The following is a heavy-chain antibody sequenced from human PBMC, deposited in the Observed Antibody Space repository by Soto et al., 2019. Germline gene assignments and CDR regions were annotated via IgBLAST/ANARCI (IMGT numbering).Heavy chain of an antibody. CDR2: TNPESGST. Sequence: QVRLLQSGPEVQRPGASTNISCQASGYHFTGSYLHWLRRAPGQAPQWMGMTNPESGSTTYAQTFQARAAMTTDRSTDTVYLGLDRLTSDDSATYYCAKQFCDDSNCHWYFDFWGQGTSVTVS. CDR3: AKQFCDDSNCHWYFDF. CDR1: GYHFTGSY. V-gene: IGHV1-2*02. J-gene: IGHJ4*02. D-gene: IGHD3-9*01.